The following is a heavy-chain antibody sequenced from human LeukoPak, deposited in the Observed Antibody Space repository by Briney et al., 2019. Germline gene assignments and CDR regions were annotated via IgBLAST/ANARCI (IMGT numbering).Heavy chain of an antibody. J-gene: IGHJ5*02. D-gene: IGHD1-1*01. CDR2: IMPIFGTS. V-gene: IGHV1-69*01. CDR3: ARGPEIVVTGTTFAAYKWFDP. Sequence: SVKVSCTTSGGTFTNFPVSWVRQAPGQGLEWMGGIMPIFGTSHYAEKFQARVTITADESTSTVFLVLRGLKSEDTAVYYCARGPEIVVTGTTFAAYKWFDPWGQGTLLSVSS. CDR1: GGTFTNFP.